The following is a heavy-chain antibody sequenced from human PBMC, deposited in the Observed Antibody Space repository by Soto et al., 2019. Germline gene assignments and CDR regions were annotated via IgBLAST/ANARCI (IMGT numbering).Heavy chain of an antibody. CDR3: ARGPITMVRGVIIPPDY. CDR1: GYSFTSYW. J-gene: IGHJ4*02. CDR2: IDPSDSYT. Sequence: GESLKISCKGSGYSFTSYWISWVRQMPGKGLEWMGRIDPSDSYTNYSPSFQGHVTISADKSISTAYLQWSSLKASDTAMYYCARGPITMVRGVIIPPDYWGQGTLVTVSS. D-gene: IGHD3-10*01. V-gene: IGHV5-10-1*01.